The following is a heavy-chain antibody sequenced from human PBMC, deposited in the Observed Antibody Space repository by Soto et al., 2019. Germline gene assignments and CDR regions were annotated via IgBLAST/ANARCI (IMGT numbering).Heavy chain of an antibody. D-gene: IGHD3-22*01. CDR3: ARGRTVRNYADDSSDYFYLFDY. CDR2: VYYTGST. V-gene: IGHV4-59*01. CDR1: GDSISTFY. J-gene: IGHJ4*02. Sequence: SETLSLTCTVSGDSISTFYWGWMRQSPGKELEWIGYVYYTGSTNYNPSLKSRVTISVDRSKNQFSLKLTSANAADTAVYYCARGRTVRNYADDSSDYFYLFDYWGQGTQVPVSS.